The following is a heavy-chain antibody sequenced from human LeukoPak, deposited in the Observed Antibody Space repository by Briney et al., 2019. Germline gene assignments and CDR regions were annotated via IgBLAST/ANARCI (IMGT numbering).Heavy chain of an antibody. J-gene: IGHJ4*02. D-gene: IGHD6-13*01. CDR2: IWSTGEYI. CDR3: AREYDSRARFDS. Sequence: PGGSLRLSCAGSGDGFTRHTMNWVRRAPGKDLEWISYIWSTGEYIYYADSVKGRFTISRDNARTSVYLQMNSLRVEDTAIYYCAREYDSRARFDSWGQGTLVTVSS. CDR1: GDGFTRHT. V-gene: IGHV3-21*05.